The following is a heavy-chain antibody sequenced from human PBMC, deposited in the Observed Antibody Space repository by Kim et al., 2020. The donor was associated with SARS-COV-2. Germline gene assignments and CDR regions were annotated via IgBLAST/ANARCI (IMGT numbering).Heavy chain of an antibody. J-gene: IGHJ4*02. CDR2: IYPGDSDT. V-gene: IGHV5-51*01. Sequence: GASLKISCKGSGYSFTSYWIGWVRQMPGKGLEWMGIIYPGDSDTRYSPSFQGQVTISADKSISTAYLQWSSLKASDTAMYYCARQRRITIFGVVTEGAFDYWGQGTLVTVSS. D-gene: IGHD3-3*01. CDR3: ARQRRITIFGVVTEGAFDY. CDR1: GYSFTSYW.